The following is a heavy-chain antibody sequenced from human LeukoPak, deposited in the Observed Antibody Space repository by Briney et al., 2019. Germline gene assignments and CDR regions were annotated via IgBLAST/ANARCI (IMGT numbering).Heavy chain of an antibody. Sequence: SETLSLTCTVSGGSISNYYWSWIRQPPGKGLEWIGYIYYSGSTNHNPSLKNRVTISVDTSKNQFSLKLSSVTAADTAVYYCARVRYCSGGSCYSGGPYYYYYMDVWGKGTTVTVSS. V-gene: IGHV4-59*01. CDR1: GGSISNYY. CDR3: ARVRYCSGGSCYSGGPYYYYYMDV. D-gene: IGHD2-15*01. CDR2: IYYSGST. J-gene: IGHJ6*03.